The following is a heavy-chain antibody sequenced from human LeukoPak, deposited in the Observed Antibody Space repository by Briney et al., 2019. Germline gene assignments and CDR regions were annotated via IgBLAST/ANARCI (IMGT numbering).Heavy chain of an antibody. CDR2: VSPYNGNT. V-gene: IGHV1-18*01. CDR3: ARAEITMVRGVPFDP. CDR1: GYTFTSYG. J-gene: IGHJ5*02. D-gene: IGHD3-10*01. Sequence: ASVKVSCKASGYTFTSYGITWVRQAPGQGLEWMGWVSPYNGNTNYAQKLQGRVAMTTDTSTSTAYMELRSLRSDDTAVYYCARAEITMVRGVPFDPWGQGTLVTVSS.